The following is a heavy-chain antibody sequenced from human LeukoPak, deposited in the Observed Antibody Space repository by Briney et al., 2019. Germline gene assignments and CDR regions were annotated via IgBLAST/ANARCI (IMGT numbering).Heavy chain of an antibody. CDR3: ASPPSITNPYYGLDG. CDR1: VFTFNCFE. J-gene: IGHJ6*02. V-gene: IGHV3-48*03. CDR2: ISSSGGTK. D-gene: IGHD3-3*01. Sequence: GVSVRLSCAASVFTFNCFEMMWVRQAPGKGWVWVKNISSSGGTKFYTEFVRGRFTISRHIANNSLVLQMISPRAEDTAVYYCASPPSITNPYYGLDGWGQGTTVTASS.